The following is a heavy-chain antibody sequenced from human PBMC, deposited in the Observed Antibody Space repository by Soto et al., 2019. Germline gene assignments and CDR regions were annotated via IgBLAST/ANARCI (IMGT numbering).Heavy chain of an antibody. D-gene: IGHD5-12*01. J-gene: IGHJ6*02. Sequence: QVQLVQSGAEVKKPGSSVKVSCKASGGTFSTYAISWVRQAPGQGLEWMGGIIPIVGAPNYAQKFQGRVTIAADKSTSTAYMELSSLNSDDTAVFYCARASKSGSDYYYGLDAWGQGTTVTVSS. CDR2: IIPIVGAP. CDR1: GGTFSTYA. V-gene: IGHV1-69*06. CDR3: ARASKSGSDYYYGLDA.